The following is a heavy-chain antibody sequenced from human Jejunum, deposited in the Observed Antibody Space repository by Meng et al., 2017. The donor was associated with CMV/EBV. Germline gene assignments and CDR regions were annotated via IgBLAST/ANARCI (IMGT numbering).Heavy chain of an antibody. J-gene: IGHJ6*02. D-gene: IGHD3-3*01. CDR2: IRYDGTNK. V-gene: IGHV3-30*02. CDR1: FSSYG. Sequence: FSSYGMHWVRQPPGKGLEWVAFIRYDGTNKFHADSVKGRFTISRDNSKNTLYLQMNSLRGGDTAVYYCAKSRGDFWSGYYHGMDVWGQGTTVTVSS. CDR3: AKSRGDFWSGYYHGMDV.